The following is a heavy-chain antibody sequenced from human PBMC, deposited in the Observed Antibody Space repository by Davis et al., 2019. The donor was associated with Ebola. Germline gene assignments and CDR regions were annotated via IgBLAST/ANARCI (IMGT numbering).Heavy chain of an antibody. J-gene: IGHJ4*02. CDR1: GFTFSTYA. V-gene: IGHV3-64*01. CDR3: ARGADGYIDY. CDR2: IDSSGGNT. Sequence: GESLKISCAASGFTFSTYAMHWVRQAPGKGLEYVSAIDSSGGNTYYENSVKGRFTISRDNSKNTLYLQLGNVRAEDMAVYYCARGADGYIDYWGQGTLVTVSS. D-gene: IGHD3-16*01.